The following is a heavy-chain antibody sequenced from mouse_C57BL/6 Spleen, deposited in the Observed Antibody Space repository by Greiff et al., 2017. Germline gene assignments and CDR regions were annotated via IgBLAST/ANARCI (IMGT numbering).Heavy chain of an antibody. V-gene: IGHV1-76*01. CDR1: GYTFTDYY. D-gene: IGHD1-2*01. CDR2: IYPGSGNT. J-gene: IGHJ3*02. Sequence: VQLQQSGAELVRPGASVKLSCKASGYTFTDYYINWVKQRPGQGLEWIARIYPGSGNTYYNEKFKGKATLTAEKSSSTAYMQLSSLTSEDSAVYFCARDYYGLEWGQGTLVTVSA. CDR3: ARDYYGLE.